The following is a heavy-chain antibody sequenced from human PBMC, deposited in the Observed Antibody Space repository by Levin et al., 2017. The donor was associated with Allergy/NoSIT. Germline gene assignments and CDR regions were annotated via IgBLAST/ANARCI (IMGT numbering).Heavy chain of an antibody. J-gene: IGHJ6*03. CDR1: GFSLNTSGVG. D-gene: IGHD3-3*01. V-gene: IGHV2-5*02. CDR2: IYWDDDQ. Sequence: SGPTLVKPTQTLTLTCTFSGFSLNTSGVGVGWIRQPPGKALEWLALIYWDDDQRYSPSLKSRLTITKDTSKNQVVLTMTNMDPVDTATFYCAHSHREGYDFWSGYYQKKYYGYYMDGWGKGTTVTVSS. CDR3: AHSHREGYDFWSGYYQKKYYGYYMDG.